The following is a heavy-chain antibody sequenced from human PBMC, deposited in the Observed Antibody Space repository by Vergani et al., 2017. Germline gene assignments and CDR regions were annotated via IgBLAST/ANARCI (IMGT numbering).Heavy chain of an antibody. D-gene: IGHD6-19*01. CDR2: IIPIFGIA. CDR1: GGTFSSYA. CDR3: SRVDDSSGSYYYYYGMDV. V-gene: IGHV1-69*17. J-gene: IGHJ6*02. Sequence: QVQLVQSGAEVKKPGSSVKVSCKASGGTFSSYAISWVRQAPGQGLEWMGGIIPIFGIANYAQKFQGRVTITADKSTSTTNMELSSLRSEDTAVYYCSRVDDSSGSYYYYYGMDVWGQGTTVTVSS.